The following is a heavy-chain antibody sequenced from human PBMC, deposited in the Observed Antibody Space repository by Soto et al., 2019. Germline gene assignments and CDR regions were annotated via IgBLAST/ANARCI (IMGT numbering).Heavy chain of an antibody. CDR1: GFTFDSHG. D-gene: IGHD4-17*01. V-gene: IGHV3-30*18. Sequence: QVQLVESGGGAVQPGRSLRLSCAASGFTFDSHGMHWVRQAPGKGLEWVAVISSDGNNKYYADSVKGRFTISRDNFNNILYLQMSSLRAEDMAVYYCAKDLLPNTVTTCGSWRQGTLVTVSS. CDR2: ISSDGNNK. CDR3: AKDLLPNTVTTCGS. J-gene: IGHJ5*02.